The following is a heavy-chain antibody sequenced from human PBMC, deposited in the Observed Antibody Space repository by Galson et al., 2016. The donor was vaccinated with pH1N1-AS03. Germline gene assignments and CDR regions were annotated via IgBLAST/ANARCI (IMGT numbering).Heavy chain of an antibody. D-gene: IGHD2/OR15-2a*01. CDR1: GYNLSNYY. CDR3: ARESPNTFYFDD. Sequence: SVKVSCKGSGYNLSNYYMHWMRQAPGEGLEWMGIVYPSDGRGGYAQNFQGRVTMASDTSTSTVYMELGSLTSDDTAVYFCARESPNTFYFDDWGQGTLVTVSS. V-gene: IGHV1-46*01. CDR2: VYPSDGRG. J-gene: IGHJ4*02.